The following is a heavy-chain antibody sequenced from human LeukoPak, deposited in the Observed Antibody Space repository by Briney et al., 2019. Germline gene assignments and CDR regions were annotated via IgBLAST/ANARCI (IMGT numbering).Heavy chain of an antibody. CDR1: GFTFDDYA. D-gene: IGHD4-11*01. J-gene: IGHJ4*02. V-gene: IGHV3-9*01. CDR3: AKRKTDYSYPSSFDY. Sequence: GRSLRLSCAASGFTFDDYAMHWVRQAPGKGLEWVSGISWNSGSIGYADSVKGRFTISRDNSKNTLYLQMNSLRAEDTAVYYCAKRKTDYSYPSSFDYWGQGTLVTVSS. CDR2: ISWNSGSI.